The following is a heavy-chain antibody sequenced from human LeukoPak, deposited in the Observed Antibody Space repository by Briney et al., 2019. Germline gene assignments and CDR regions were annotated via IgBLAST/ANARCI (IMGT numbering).Heavy chain of an antibody. CDR2: INSNSGGT. CDR1: GYTFTGCY. Sequence: ASVKVSFMASGYTFTGCYMHWVRQAPGQGVEWVGRINSNSGGTNYAQKLQGRVTMTRDTSISTAYMELSRLRSDDTAVDYCAIQRSRDGYTKWFDPWGQGTLVTVSS. D-gene: IGHD5-24*01. CDR3: AIQRSRDGYTKWFDP. V-gene: IGHV1-2*06. J-gene: IGHJ5*02.